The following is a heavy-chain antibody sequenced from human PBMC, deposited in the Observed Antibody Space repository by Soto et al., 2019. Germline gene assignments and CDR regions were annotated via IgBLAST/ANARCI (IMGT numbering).Heavy chain of an antibody. V-gene: IGHV4-34*01. Sequence: QVQLQQWGAGLLKPSETLSLTCAVYGGSFSGYYWSWIRQPPGKGLEWIGEINHSGSTNYNPSLKGRFPISVDTSKNQFSLKLSSVTAADTAVYYCARVHRRNYYYDSSGYTYWGQGTLVTVSS. CDR3: ARVHRRNYYYDSSGYTY. CDR2: INHSGST. D-gene: IGHD3-22*01. CDR1: GGSFSGYY. J-gene: IGHJ4*02.